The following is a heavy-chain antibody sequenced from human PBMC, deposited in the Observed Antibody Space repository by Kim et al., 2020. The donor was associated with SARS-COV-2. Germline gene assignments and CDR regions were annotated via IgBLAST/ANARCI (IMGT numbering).Heavy chain of an antibody. Sequence: SVKVSCKVSGGSFKIYGINWVRLAPGQGLEWMGAIVPLLDSTNYAQKFQGRVTINADDSTATVYMEMRSLRSDDTAVYYCATTRNRNSGSYGMDVLGQG. V-gene: IGHV1-69*13. J-gene: IGHJ6*02. D-gene: IGHD1-7*01. CDR2: IVPLLDST. CDR3: ATTRNRNSGSYGMDV. CDR1: GGSFKIYG.